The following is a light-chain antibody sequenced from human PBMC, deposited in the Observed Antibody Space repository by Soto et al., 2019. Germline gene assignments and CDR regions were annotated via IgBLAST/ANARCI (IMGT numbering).Light chain of an antibody. Sequence: DIQMTQSPSTLAASVGDRVTITCRASQSISSWLAWYQQKPGKAPKLLIYDASSLESGVPSRFSGSGSGTAFTLPISSLQPDDFANYYCQQYNSYSRTFGPGTKVEIK. CDR3: QQYNSYSRT. J-gene: IGKJ1*01. CDR1: QSISSW. V-gene: IGKV1-5*01. CDR2: DAS.